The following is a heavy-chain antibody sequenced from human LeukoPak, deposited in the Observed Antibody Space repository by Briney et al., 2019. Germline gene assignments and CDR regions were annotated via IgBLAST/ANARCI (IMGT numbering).Heavy chain of an antibody. CDR1: RHTFTAYY. D-gene: IGHD7-27*01. V-gene: IGHV1-2*02. CDR3: ARGANWGSGDGYDV. J-gene: IGHJ3*01. Sequence: ASVKVSCKASRHTFTAYYMHWVRQAPGQGLEWMAWINPNNGVTHYAESFQGRVTVTRDMSMNTIYMEMSRLRSDDTAYYFCARGANWGSGDGYDVWGQGTLVTVSS. CDR2: INPNNGVT.